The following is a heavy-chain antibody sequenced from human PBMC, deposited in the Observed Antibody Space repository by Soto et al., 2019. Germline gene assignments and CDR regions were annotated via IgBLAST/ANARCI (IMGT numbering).Heavy chain of an antibody. CDR2: FRSSGDGGTT. CDR3: ARHADIVVVPDPPDYFDY. V-gene: IGHV3-23*01. J-gene: IGHJ4*02. CDR1: GFTFSSYS. Sequence: GGSLRLSCAASGFTFSSYSMSWVRQAPGKGLEWVSGFRSSGDGGTTYYADSVKGRVTISVDTSKNQFSLKLSSVTAADTAVYYCARHADIVVVPDPPDYFDYWGQGTLVTVSS. D-gene: IGHD2-2*01.